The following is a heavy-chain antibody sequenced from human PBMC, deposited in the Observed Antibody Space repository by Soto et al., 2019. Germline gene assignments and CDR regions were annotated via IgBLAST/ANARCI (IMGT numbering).Heavy chain of an antibody. CDR3: AIGGAYCYGDCTRAH. D-gene: IGHD2-21*02. J-gene: IGHJ4*02. CDR1: GFTFSSYG. Sequence: EVQVVQSGGGSVQPGGSLRLSCEASGFTFSSYGMTWVRQAPGKGLEWVAGISGSGVDTKYADSVKGRFIIARDNSMNKMYLQMNNLRVEVTAVYFCAIGGAYCYGDCTRAHWGQGTLVTVSS. V-gene: IGHV3-23*04. CDR2: ISGSGVDT.